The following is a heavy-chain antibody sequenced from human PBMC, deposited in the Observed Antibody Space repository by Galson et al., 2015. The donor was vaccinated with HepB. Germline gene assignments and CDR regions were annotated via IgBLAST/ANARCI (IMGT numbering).Heavy chain of an antibody. CDR2: ISAYNGNT. Sequence: SVKVSCKASGYTFTSYGISWVRQAPGQGLEWMGWISAYNGNTNYAQKLQGRVTMTTDTSTSTAYMELRSLRSDDTAVYYCARDYRQWLVRGQGAFDIWGQGTMVTVSS. J-gene: IGHJ3*02. CDR1: GYTFTSYG. CDR3: ARDYRQWLVRGQGAFDI. V-gene: IGHV1-18*01. D-gene: IGHD6-19*01.